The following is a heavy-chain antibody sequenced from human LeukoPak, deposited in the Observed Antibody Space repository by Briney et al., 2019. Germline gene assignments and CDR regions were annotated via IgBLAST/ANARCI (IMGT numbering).Heavy chain of an antibody. CDR3: AASYDILTGPFDY. Sequence: SVTVSCKASGGSFSSYAISWVRQAPGQGLEWMGGIIPIFGTANYAQKFQGRVTITADESTSTAYMELSSLRSEDTAVYYCAASYDILTGPFDYWGQGTLVTVSS. D-gene: IGHD3-9*01. V-gene: IGHV1-69*13. J-gene: IGHJ4*02. CDR1: GGSFSSYA. CDR2: IIPIFGTA.